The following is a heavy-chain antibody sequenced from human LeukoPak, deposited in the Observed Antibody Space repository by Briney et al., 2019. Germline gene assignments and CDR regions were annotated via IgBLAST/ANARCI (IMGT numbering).Heavy chain of an antibody. J-gene: IGHJ3*02. V-gene: IGHV4-39*07. CDR1: GGSISSSSYY. CDR2: IYYSGST. CDR3: ARDRVGGDAFDI. D-gene: IGHD3-10*01. Sequence: PSETLSLTCTVSGGSISSSSYYWGWIRQPPGEGLEWIGNIYYSGSTNYNPSLKSRVTISVDTSKNQFSLKLSSVTAADTAVYYCARDRVGGDAFDISGQGTMVTVSS.